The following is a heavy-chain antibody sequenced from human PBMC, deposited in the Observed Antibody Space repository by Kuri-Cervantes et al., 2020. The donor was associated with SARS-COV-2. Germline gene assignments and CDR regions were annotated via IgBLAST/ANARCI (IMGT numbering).Heavy chain of an antibody. CDR1: GFTVSSNY. J-gene: IGHJ3*02. CDR3: AKDQWWDSSGYPGGISSHDAFDI. CDR2: ISGSGGST. V-gene: IGHV3-23*01. D-gene: IGHD3-22*01. Sequence: GESLKISCAASGFTVSSNYMSWVRQAPGKGLEWVSAISGSGGSTYYADSVKGRFTISRDNSKTTLYLQMNSLRAEDTAVYYCAKDQWWDSSGYPGGISSHDAFDIWGQGTMVTVSS.